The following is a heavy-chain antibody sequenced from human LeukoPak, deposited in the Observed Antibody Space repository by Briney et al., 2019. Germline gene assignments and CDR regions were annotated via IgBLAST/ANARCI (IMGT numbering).Heavy chain of an antibody. D-gene: IGHD1-26*01. V-gene: IGHV3-7*03. J-gene: IGHJ4*02. CDR2: IKQDGGEE. CDR3: ARDKEEGATKFDH. CDR1: GFTFNKYW. Sequence: GGSLRLSWAASGFTFNKYWMSWVRQAPGKGPEWVANIKQDGGEENYLDSVKGRFTISRDNAKSSLYLQMTSLGTEDTAVYYCARDKEEGATKFDHWGLGALVTVSS.